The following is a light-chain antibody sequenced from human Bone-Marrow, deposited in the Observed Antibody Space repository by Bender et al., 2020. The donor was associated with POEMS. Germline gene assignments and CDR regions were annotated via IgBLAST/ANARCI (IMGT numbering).Light chain of an antibody. V-gene: IGLV1-44*01. CDR3: KSAESSGTYRV. CDR2: INN. Sequence: QSVLTQPPSASGTPGQRVTISCSGSSSNIVTNPVNWYQHLPGTAPKLLIYINNQRPSGVPDRFSGSTSGTTVTLTITGVQAEDEADYYCKSAESSGTYRVFGGGTKLTVL. CDR1: SSNIVTNP. J-gene: IGLJ3*02.